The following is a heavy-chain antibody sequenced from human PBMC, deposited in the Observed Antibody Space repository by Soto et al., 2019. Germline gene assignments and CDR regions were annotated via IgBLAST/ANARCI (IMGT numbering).Heavy chain of an antibody. Sequence: EVQLLESGGGLVQPGGSLRLSCAASGFTFSTYAMSWVRQAPGRGLEWVSSITGNGDTTFYPDSVKGRFTISRDNSTTTLYLQMNSLRGEDTALYYGAKDRPNFVGSGGAYYKAGGDSWGQGTLVTVSS. CDR3: AKDRPNFVGSGGAYYKAGGDS. CDR2: ITGNGDTT. CDR1: GFTFSTYA. D-gene: IGHD3-10*01. J-gene: IGHJ5*01. V-gene: IGHV3-23*01.